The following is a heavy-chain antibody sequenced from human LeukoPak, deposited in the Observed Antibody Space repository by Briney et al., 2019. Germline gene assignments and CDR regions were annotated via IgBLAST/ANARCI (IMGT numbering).Heavy chain of an antibody. Sequence: SVKVSCKASGGTFSSYAISWVRQAPGQGLGWMGGIIPIFGTANYAQKFQGRVTITADESTSTAYMELSSLRSEDTAVYYSARVTGTGGYYFDYWGQGTLVTVSS. CDR2: IIPIFGTA. V-gene: IGHV1-69*13. D-gene: IGHD1-1*01. CDR3: ARVTGTGGYYFDY. CDR1: GGTFSSYA. J-gene: IGHJ4*02.